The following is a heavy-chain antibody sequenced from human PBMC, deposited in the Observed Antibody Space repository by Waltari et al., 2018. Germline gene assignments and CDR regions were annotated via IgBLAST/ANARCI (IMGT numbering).Heavy chain of an antibody. Sequence: QVQLVESGGGVVQPGRSLRLSCAASGFTFSSYGMHWVRQAPGKGLGWVAVIWYDGSKKYYADSVKGRFTISRDNSKNTLYLQMNSLRAEDTAMYYCATKQLDYWGQGTLVTVSS. V-gene: IGHV3-33*08. D-gene: IGHD1-1*01. CDR3: ATKQLDY. CDR2: IWYDGSKK. J-gene: IGHJ4*02. CDR1: GFTFSSYG.